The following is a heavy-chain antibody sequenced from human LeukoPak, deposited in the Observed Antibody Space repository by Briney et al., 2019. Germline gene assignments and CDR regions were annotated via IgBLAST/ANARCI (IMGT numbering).Heavy chain of an antibody. V-gene: IGHV4-31*03. D-gene: IGHD2-15*01. CDR1: GVSVRDGRYY. Sequence: PSETLSLTCNVPGVSVRDGRYYGTWIRQHPGNGLEWIGYKYFSGRAKYNPPLKSRLTISIDTSKTQFSLQLSSVTAADTATYYCATPYCSGISRLDVFNMWGQGTRVTVSS. CDR3: ATPYCSGISRLDVFNM. CDR2: KYFSGRA. J-gene: IGHJ3*02.